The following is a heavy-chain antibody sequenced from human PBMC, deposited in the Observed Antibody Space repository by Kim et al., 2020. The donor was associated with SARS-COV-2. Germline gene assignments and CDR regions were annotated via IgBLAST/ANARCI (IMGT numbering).Heavy chain of an antibody. CDR2: IYSSGNT. J-gene: IGHJ4*02. Sequence: GGSLRLSCAVSGFTVSRDHMHWIRQAPGKGLEWVSLIYSSGNTHYADAVKGRFTVSRDSSINTLYLQMSSLRPEDTAVYYCANRRDWGQGTPVTVSS. CDR3: ANRRD. CDR1: GFTVSRDH. V-gene: IGHV3-53*01.